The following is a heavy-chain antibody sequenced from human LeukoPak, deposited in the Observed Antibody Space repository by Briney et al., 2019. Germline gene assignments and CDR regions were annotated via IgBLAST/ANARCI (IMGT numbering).Heavy chain of an antibody. V-gene: IGHV3-23*01. D-gene: IGHD3-10*01. J-gene: IGHJ5*02. CDR1: GFTFSSYA. Sequence: PGGSLSLSCEGSGFTFSSYAMTWVRQAPGKGLEWVSGISGSGGSTNYADSVKGRFTISRDNSKNTLYLQMNSLRAEDTAVYYCAKGVRGVITWFVPWGQGTLVTVSS. CDR2: ISGSGGST. CDR3: AKGVRGVITWFVP.